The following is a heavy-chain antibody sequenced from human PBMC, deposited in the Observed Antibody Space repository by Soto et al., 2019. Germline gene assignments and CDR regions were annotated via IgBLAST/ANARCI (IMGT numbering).Heavy chain of an antibody. J-gene: IGHJ4*02. CDR2: ISSSSSYI. V-gene: IGHV3-21*01. CDR1: GSTFSSYS. CDR3: ARGPAQYSSWYYFDY. D-gene: IGHD6-6*01. Sequence: GGSLRLSCAASGSTFSSYSMDWVRQAPGKGLEWVSSISSSSSYIYYADSVKGRFTISRDNAKNSLYLQMNSLRAEGTAVYYCARGPAQYSSWYYFDYWGQGTLVTVSS.